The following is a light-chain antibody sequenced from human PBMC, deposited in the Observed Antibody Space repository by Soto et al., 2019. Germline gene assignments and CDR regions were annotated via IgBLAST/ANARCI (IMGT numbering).Light chain of an antibody. V-gene: IGKV3-11*01. J-gene: IGKJ4*01. CDR1: QSVSTY. CDR3: QQRSIWPLT. Sequence: EIVLTQSPATLSLSPGERATLSCRASQSVSTYLIWYQQKPGQAPRLLFYDASNRATGIPARFSGSGSGTDFTLTISSLEPEDFAVYYCQQRSIWPLTFGGGTKVDI. CDR2: DAS.